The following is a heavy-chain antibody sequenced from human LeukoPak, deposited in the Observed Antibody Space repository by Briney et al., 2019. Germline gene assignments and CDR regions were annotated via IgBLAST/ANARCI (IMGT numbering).Heavy chain of an antibody. CDR2: IIPIFGTA. J-gene: IGHJ6*03. CDR1: RGTFSSYA. Sequence: SVKVSCKASRGTFSSYAISWVGQAPGRGLGWMGGIIPIFGTANYAQKFQGRVTITTDESTSTAYIELSSLRSEDTAVYYCARGGGLELTSIDYYYYYMDVWGKGTTVTVSS. V-gene: IGHV1-69*05. CDR3: ARGGGLELTSIDYYYYYMDV. D-gene: IGHD1-1*01.